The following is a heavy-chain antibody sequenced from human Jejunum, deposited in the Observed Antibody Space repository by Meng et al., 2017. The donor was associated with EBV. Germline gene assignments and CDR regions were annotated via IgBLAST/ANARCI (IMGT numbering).Heavy chain of an antibody. V-gene: IGHV3-74*01. CDR3: VRGPPPDT. Sequence: VPLVESGGGLVPPGDSLRLSCAASGFTLSSYWMHWVRQAPGKGLVWVSRINSDGSKTNYADSVKGRSTISRDIAKNTLYLQLNSLRADDTAVYYCVRGPPPDTWGQGTLVTVSS. CDR1: GFTLSSYW. J-gene: IGHJ5*02. CDR2: INSDGSKT.